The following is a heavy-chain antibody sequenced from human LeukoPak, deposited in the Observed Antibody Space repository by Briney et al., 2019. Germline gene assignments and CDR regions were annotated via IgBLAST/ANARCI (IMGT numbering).Heavy chain of an antibody. CDR3: ARGPRADYYYYGMDV. CDR1: GYTFTSYD. Sequence: GPSVKVSCKASGYTFTSYDINCVRHATGQGLEWMGWMNPNSGNTGYAQKFQGRVTMTRNTSISTAYMELSSLRSEDTAVYYCARGPRADYYYYGMDVWGLGTTVTVSS. V-gene: IGHV1-8*01. J-gene: IGHJ6*02. CDR2: MNPNSGNT.